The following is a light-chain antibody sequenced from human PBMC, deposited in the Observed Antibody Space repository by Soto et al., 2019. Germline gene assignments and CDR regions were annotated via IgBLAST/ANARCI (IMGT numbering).Light chain of an antibody. J-gene: IGKJ5*01. CDR3: QHRSNWPSIT. CDR2: DAS. Sequence: EIVLTQSPGTLSLSPGERATLSCRASQSISSYLAWYQQKPGQAPRLLMYDASNRATGIPARFSGSGSGTDFTLTISSLEPEDFAVYYCQHRSNWPSITFGQGTHWRL. V-gene: IGKV3-11*01. CDR1: QSISSY.